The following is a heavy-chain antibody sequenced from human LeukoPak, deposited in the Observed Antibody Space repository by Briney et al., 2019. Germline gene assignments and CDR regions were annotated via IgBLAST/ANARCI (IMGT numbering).Heavy chain of an antibody. CDR3: ARQSLAAPFSY. J-gene: IGHJ4*02. CDR2: IKQDGSEK. CDR1: GFMLSSYW. D-gene: IGHD6-13*01. Sequence: GGSLRLSCAASGFMLSSYWMSWVRQAPGKGLEWVANIKQDGSEKYYVDSVKGRFTISRDNAKNSLYLQMNSLRAEDTAVYYCARQSLAAPFSYWGQGTLVTVSS. V-gene: IGHV3-7*01.